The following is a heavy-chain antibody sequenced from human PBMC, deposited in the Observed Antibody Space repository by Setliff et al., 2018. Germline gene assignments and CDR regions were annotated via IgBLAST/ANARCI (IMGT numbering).Heavy chain of an antibody. CDR3: ARGEGGIAAAGLFDY. CDR1: GYTFTSYG. J-gene: IGHJ4*02. D-gene: IGHD6-13*01. V-gene: IGHV1-18*01. Sequence: VASVKVSCKASGYTFTSYGISWVRQAPGQGLEWMGWISAYNGNTNYAQKLQGRVTMTTDTSTSTAYMELRSLRSDDTAVYYCARGEGGIAAAGLFDYWGQGTLVTVSS. CDR2: ISAYNGNT.